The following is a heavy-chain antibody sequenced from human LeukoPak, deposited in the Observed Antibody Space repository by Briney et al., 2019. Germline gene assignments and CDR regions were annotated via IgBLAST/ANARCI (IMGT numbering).Heavy chain of an antibody. Sequence: GGSLRLSCAASGLTFSSYSMNWVRQAPGEGLEWVSSISSSSSYIYYADSVKGRFTISRDNAKNSLYLQMNSLRAEDTAVYYCARHIAVAGTDYWGQGTLVAVSS. D-gene: IGHD6-19*01. CDR3: ARHIAVAGTDY. J-gene: IGHJ4*02. V-gene: IGHV3-21*01. CDR1: GLTFSSYS. CDR2: ISSSSSYI.